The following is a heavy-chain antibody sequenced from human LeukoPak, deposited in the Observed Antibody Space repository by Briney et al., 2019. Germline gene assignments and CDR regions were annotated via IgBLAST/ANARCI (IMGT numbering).Heavy chain of an antibody. J-gene: IGHJ6*02. Sequence: GGSLRLSCAASXVIFSTYLMHWVRQAPGKGLVWVSRINSDGGSTTYADSVKGRFTISRDNAKNMLYLQMNSLRAEDTAVYYCARDRFFGMDVWGQGTTVTVSS. CDR3: ARDRFFGMDV. CDR1: XVIFSTYL. CDR2: INSDGGST. V-gene: IGHV3-74*01.